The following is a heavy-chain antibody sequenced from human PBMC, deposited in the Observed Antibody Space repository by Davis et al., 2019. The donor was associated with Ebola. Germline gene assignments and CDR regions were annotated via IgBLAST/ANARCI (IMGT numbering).Heavy chain of an antibody. V-gene: IGHV4-39*07. CDR1: GDSISSGSYY. D-gene: IGHD6-6*01. J-gene: IGHJ2*01. CDR3: ARLSGLFSSSSGALYFDL. CDR2: IYYNGRT. Sequence: SETLSLTCTVSGDSISSGSYYWSWIRQPPGKGLEWIGSIYYNGRTYYSSSLEGRVTILLDTSKNQFSLKLRSVTAADTAVYFCARLSGLFSSSSGALYFDLWGRGTLVSVSP.